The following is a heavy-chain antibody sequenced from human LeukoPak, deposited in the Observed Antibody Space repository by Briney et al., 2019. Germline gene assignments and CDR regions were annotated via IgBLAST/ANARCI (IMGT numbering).Heavy chain of an antibody. J-gene: IGHJ4*02. D-gene: IGHD2-8*02. Sequence: SETLSLTCTVSGDSISSSSYYWGWIRQPPGKGLEWIGSIYYSGSTYYNPSLKSRVTMSVDTSTNQFSLKLSSVTAADTAVYYCARHGGVGVIPDFDYWGPGTLVTVSS. CDR3: ARHGGVGVIPDFDY. V-gene: IGHV4-39*01. CDR2: IYYSGST. CDR1: GDSISSSSYY.